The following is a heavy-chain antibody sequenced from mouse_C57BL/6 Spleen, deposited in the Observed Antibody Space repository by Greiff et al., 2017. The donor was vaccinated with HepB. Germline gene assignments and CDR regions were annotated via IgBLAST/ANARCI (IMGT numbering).Heavy chain of an antibody. Sequence: VQLQQPGAELVRPGTSVKLSCKASGYTFTSYWMHWVKQRPGQGLEWIGVIDPSDSYTNYNQKFKGKATLTVDTSSSTAYMQLSSLTSEDSAVYYCASRYYGSSPYYFDYWGQGTTLTVSS. CDR2: IDPSDSYT. J-gene: IGHJ2*01. CDR3: ASRYYGSSPYYFDY. D-gene: IGHD1-1*01. CDR1: GYTFTSYW. V-gene: IGHV1-59*01.